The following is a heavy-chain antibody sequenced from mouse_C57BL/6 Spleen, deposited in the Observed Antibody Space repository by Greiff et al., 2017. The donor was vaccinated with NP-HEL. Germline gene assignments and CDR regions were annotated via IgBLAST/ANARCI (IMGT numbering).Heavy chain of an antibody. Sequence: QVQLQQSGAELVKPGASVKISCKASGYAFSSYWMNWVKQRPGKGLEWIGQIYPGDGDTNYNGKFKGKATLTADKSSSTAYMQLSSLTSEDSAVYFCARQLRLRHHYYAMDYWGQGTSVTVSS. CDR2: IYPGDGDT. D-gene: IGHD3-2*02. V-gene: IGHV1-80*01. CDR3: ARQLRLRHHYYAMDY. CDR1: GYAFSSYW. J-gene: IGHJ4*01.